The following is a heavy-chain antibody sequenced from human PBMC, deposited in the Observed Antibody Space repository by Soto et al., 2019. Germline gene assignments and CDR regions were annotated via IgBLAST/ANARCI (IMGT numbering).Heavy chain of an antibody. CDR1: GFTFSSYA. D-gene: IGHD3-10*01. V-gene: IGHV3-30-3*01. J-gene: IGHJ4*02. CDR3: AREPGSYKDY. CDR2: ISYDGSNK. Sequence: PGGSLRLSCAASGFTFSSYAMHWVRQAPGKGLEWVAVISYDGSNKYYADSVKGRFTISRDNSKNTLYLQMNSLRAEDTAVYYCAREPGSYKDYWGQGTLVTVSS.